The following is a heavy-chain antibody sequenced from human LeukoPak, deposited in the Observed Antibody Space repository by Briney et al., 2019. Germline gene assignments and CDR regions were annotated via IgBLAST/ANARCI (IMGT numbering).Heavy chain of an antibody. Sequence: SETLSLTCDVSGGSVTSINWWTWVRQPPGKGMEWIGEVHLDGRTDYKPSLKSRLIMSIDLPENHISLKLTSVTAADTAVYYCAREGGFYRPLDYSGQGTLVTVSS. CDR1: GGSVTSINW. D-gene: IGHD3-3*01. CDR3: AREGGFYRPLDY. CDR2: VHLDGRT. V-gene: IGHV4-4*02. J-gene: IGHJ4*02.